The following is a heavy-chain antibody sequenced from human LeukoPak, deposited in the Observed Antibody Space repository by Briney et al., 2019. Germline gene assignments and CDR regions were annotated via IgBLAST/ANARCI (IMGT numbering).Heavy chain of an antibody. CDR3: ARVKDDSSGYYHKGEFDY. CDR2: INHSGST. V-gene: IGHV4-34*01. Sequence: SQTLSLTCAVYGGSFSGYYWSWIRQPPGKGLEWIGEINHSGSTNYNPSLKSRVTISVGTSKNQFSLKLSSVTAADTAVYYCARVKDDSSGYYHKGEFDYWGQGTLVTVSS. CDR1: GGSFSGYY. J-gene: IGHJ4*02. D-gene: IGHD3-22*01.